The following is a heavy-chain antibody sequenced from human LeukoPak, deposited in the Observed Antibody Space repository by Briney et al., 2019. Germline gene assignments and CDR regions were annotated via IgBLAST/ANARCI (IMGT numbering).Heavy chain of an antibody. CDR3: AKDTRYSYGYVDFDY. CDR2: ISGSGGST. D-gene: IGHD5-18*01. V-gene: IGHV3-23*01. J-gene: IGHJ4*02. Sequence: QPGGSLRLTCVASGFSFSDHYMEGVRQAPGKGLEWVSAISGSGGSTYYADSVKGRFTISRDNSKNTLYLQMNSLRAEDTAVYYCAKDTRYSYGYVDFDYWGQGTLVTVSS. CDR1: GFSFSDHY.